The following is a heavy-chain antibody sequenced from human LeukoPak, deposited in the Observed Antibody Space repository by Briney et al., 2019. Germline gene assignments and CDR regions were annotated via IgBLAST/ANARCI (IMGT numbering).Heavy chain of an antibody. CDR1: GGSFSGYY. CDR2: VNHSGST. J-gene: IGHJ4*02. D-gene: IGHD6-19*01. Sequence: PSETLSLTCVVYGGSFSGYYWSWVRQPPGKGLEWIGEVNHSGSTNYNPSLKSRVTISIDTSKNQFSLKLSSVTAADTAVYYCARDGRYSSGWYKGFDYWGQGTLVTVSS. CDR3: ARDGRYSSGWYKGFDY. V-gene: IGHV4-34*01.